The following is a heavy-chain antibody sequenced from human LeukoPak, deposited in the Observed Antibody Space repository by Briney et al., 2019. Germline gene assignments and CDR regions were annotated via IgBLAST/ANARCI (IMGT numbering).Heavy chain of an antibody. Sequence: SETLSLTCTVSGGSISNYFWSWIRQPPGKGLEWIGYINDSGNTKYNPSLESRVTISVDTSKNQFSLNLTSLTAADTAVYYCARDRKYYYHMDVWGKGTTVTVSS. J-gene: IGHJ6*03. V-gene: IGHV4-59*12. CDR3: ARDRKYYYHMDV. CDR2: INDSGNT. D-gene: IGHD1-14*01. CDR1: GGSISNYF.